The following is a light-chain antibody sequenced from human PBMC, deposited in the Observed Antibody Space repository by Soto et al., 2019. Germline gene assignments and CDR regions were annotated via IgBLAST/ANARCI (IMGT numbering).Light chain of an antibody. J-gene: IGLJ2*01. CDR1: SGYSAYA. Sequence: QLVLTQSPSASASLGASVTLTCTLSSGYSAYAVAWHQHHPEKGPRFLLKLNSDGSHNKGDGIPDRFSGSSSGTERYLTISSLQSDDEADYYCQTWGTGYVLFGRGTKLTVL. CDR2: LNSDGSH. V-gene: IGLV4-69*01. CDR3: QTWGTGYVL.